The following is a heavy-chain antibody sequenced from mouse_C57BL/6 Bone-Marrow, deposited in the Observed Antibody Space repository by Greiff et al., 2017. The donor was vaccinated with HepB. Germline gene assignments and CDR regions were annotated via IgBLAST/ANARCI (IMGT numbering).Heavy chain of an antibody. V-gene: IGHV5-4*01. CDR3: ARGGYYVSSFAMDY. Sequence: EVQRVESGGGLVKPGGSLKLSCAASGFTFSSYAMSWVRQTPEKRLEWVATISDGGSYTYYPDNVKGRFTISRDNAKNNLYLQMSHLKSEDTAMYYCARGGYYVSSFAMDYWGQGTSVTVSS. D-gene: IGHD1-1*01. CDR1: GFTFSSYA. J-gene: IGHJ4*01. CDR2: ISDGGSYT.